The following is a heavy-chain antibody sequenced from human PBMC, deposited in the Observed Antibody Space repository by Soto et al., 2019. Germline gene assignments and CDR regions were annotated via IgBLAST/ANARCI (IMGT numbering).Heavy chain of an antibody. CDR1: GGSITGYY. CDR3: ARRNYGEEGYFFDF. J-gene: IGHJ4*02. V-gene: IGHV4-59*08. D-gene: IGHD4-17*01. CDR2: IYDSGTT. Sequence: QVQLRESGPGLVRPSETLSLTCTVSGGSITGYYWSWIRQPPGKGLEWIGYIYDSGTTTYNADLKSRVTISADTSKNQFSLNLRSVTAADTAVYYCARRNYGEEGYFFDFWGQGLLVTVSS.